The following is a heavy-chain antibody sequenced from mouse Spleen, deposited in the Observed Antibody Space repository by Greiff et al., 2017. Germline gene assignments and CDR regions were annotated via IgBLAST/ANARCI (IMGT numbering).Heavy chain of an antibody. D-gene: IGHD4-1*01. V-gene: IGHV3-6*01. CDR3: ARIWDRYYFDY. CDR1: GYSITSGYY. CDR2: ISYDGSN. J-gene: IGHJ2*01. Sequence: VQLQQSGPGLVKPSQSLSLTCSVTGYSITSGYYWNWIRQFPGNKLEWMGYISYDGSNNYNPSLKNRISITRDTSKNQFFLKLNSVTTEDTATYYCARIWDRYYFDYWGQGTTLTVSS.